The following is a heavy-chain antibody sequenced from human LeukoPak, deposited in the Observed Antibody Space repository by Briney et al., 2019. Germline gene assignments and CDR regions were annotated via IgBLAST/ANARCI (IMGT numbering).Heavy chain of an antibody. D-gene: IGHD3-16*01. CDR1: GFTPSNYS. J-gene: IGHJ4*02. CDR2: IKEDGSEK. CDR3: ARRGSLDY. V-gene: IGHV3-7*01. Sequence: SGGSLRLSCAASGFTPSNYSMSWVRQAPGKGLEWVANIKEDGSEKYYVDSVKGRFTISRDNAKNSLYLQMNSLRAEDTAVYYCARRGSLDYWGQGTLVTVSS.